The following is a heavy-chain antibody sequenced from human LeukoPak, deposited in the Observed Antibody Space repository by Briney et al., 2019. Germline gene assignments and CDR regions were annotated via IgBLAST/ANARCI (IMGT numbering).Heavy chain of an antibody. D-gene: IGHD4-17*01. CDR1: GYSISRTYY. CDR3: ARVPTVTFFDY. J-gene: IGHJ4*02. V-gene: IGHV4-38-2*02. Sequence: KSSETLSLTCTVSGYSISRTYYWGWIRQPPGKGLDWIGSIYHAGSTYYNPSLKSRVTISVDTSKNQFSLKLSSVTAADTAVYYCARVPTVTFFDYWGQGTLVTVSS. CDR2: IYHAGST.